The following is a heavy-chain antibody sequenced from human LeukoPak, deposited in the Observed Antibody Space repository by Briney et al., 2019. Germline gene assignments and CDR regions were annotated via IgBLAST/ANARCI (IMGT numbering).Heavy chain of an antibody. J-gene: IGHJ5*02. CDR1: SGSISSSSHS. Sequence: PSETLSLTCTVSSGSISSSSHSWGWIRQPPGKGLEWTGSIYYTGTTYYNPSPKSRVTISVDTSKNQFSLKLSSVTAADTAVYYCAQSLGSSNWIGNWFDPWGQGTLVTVSS. V-gene: IGHV4-39*01. CDR3: AQSLGSSNWIGNWFDP. D-gene: IGHD6-13*01. CDR2: IYYTGTT.